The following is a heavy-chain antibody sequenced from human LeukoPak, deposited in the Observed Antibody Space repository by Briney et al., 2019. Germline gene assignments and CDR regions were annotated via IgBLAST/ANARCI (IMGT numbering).Heavy chain of an antibody. CDR2: INPNSGGT. CDR3: ARDPAFGNWFDP. D-gene: IGHD3-3*01. V-gene: IGHV1-2*02. Sequence: ASVKVSCKASGYTFTGYYMHWVRQAPSKELEWMGWINPNSGGTNYAQKFQGRVTMTRDTSISTAYMELSRLRSDDTAVYYCARDPAFGNWFDPWGQGTLVTVSS. CDR1: GYTFTGYY. J-gene: IGHJ5*02.